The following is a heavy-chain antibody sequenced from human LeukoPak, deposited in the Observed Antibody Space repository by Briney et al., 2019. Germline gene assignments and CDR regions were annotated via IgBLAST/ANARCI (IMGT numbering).Heavy chain of an antibody. CDR2: ISYSGTT. V-gene: IGHV4-59*11. CDR1: GGSISSHY. Sequence: PSETLSLTCTVSGGSISSHYWSWIRQPPGKGLEWIGYISYSGTTYYNPSLKSRVTMSVDTSKNQFSLNLNSVTAADTAVYYCSRAGMVRGEDWFDPWGQGTLVTVSS. J-gene: IGHJ5*02. D-gene: IGHD3-10*01. CDR3: SRAGMVRGEDWFDP.